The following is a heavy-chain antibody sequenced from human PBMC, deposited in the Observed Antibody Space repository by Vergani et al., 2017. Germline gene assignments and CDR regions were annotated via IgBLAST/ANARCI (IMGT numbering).Heavy chain of an antibody. CDR3: ARGGSGWLFDP. D-gene: IGHD6-19*01. CDR2: IITILGLA. Sequence: QVQLVQSGAEVKKPGSSVKVSCKASGGTFSSYAISWVRQAPGQGREWMGRIITILGLANYAQKFQGRVTITADKSTSTAYMELSSLRSEDTAVYYCARGGSGWLFDPWGQGTLVTVSS. CDR1: GGTFSSYA. J-gene: IGHJ5*02. V-gene: IGHV1-69*04.